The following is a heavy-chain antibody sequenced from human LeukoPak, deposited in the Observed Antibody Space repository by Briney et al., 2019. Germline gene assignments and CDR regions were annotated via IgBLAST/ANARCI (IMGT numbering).Heavy chain of an antibody. J-gene: IGHJ4*02. CDR1: GFTFSSYG. Sequence: PGGSLRLSCAASGFTFSSYGMSWVRQAPGKGLEWVSTISGSGGSTYYADSVKGRFTISRDNSKNTLYLQMNSLRAEDTAVYHCASGGYCSGGSCYPFDYWGQGTLVTVSS. CDR2: ISGSGGST. V-gene: IGHV3-23*01. D-gene: IGHD2-15*01. CDR3: ASGGYCSGGSCYPFDY.